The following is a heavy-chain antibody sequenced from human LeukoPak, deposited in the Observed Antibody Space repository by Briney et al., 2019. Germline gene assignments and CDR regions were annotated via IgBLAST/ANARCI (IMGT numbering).Heavy chain of an antibody. Sequence: PSETLSLTCTVSGGSISSYYWSWIRQPAGKGLKWIGRIYTSGSTNYNPSLKSRVTMPVDTSKNQFSLKLSSVTAADTAVYYCAREIGYCSGGSCYPGYFQHWGQGTLVTVSS. V-gene: IGHV4-4*07. J-gene: IGHJ1*01. D-gene: IGHD2-15*01. CDR2: IYTSGST. CDR1: GGSISSYY. CDR3: AREIGYCSGGSCYPGYFQH.